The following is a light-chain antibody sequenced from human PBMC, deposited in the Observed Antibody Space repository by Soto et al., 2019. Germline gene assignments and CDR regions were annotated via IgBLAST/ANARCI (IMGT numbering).Light chain of an antibody. CDR3: KQSRSFPLT. CDR2: AAS. J-gene: IGKJ4*01. Sequence: DIQMTQSPSSLSASVGDRSPISCLASQDLDRWLAWYQHKPGESPKVLIYAASNLRSGVPSRFSGSGSGADFSITISSLQPEDVATYYCKQSRSFPLTVGGGTQVDI. V-gene: IGKV1-12*01. CDR1: QDLDRW.